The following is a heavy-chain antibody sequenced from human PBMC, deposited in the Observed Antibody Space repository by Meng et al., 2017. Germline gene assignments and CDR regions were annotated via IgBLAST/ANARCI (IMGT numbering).Heavy chain of an antibody. D-gene: IGHD3-22*01. CDR1: GYTFTSYY. CDR2: INPSGGST. Sequence: ASVKVSCKASGYTFTSYYMHWVRQAPGQGLEWMGIINPSGGSTSYAQKFQGRVTMTRDTSTSTVYMELSSLRSEDTAVYYCAREKHYYDSSGYYQNDAFDIWGQRTRVTVSS. J-gene: IGHJ3*02. CDR3: AREKHYYDSSGYYQNDAFDI. V-gene: IGHV1-46*01.